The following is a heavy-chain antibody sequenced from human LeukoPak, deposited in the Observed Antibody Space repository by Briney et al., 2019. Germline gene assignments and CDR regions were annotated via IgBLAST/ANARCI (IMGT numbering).Heavy chain of an antibody. D-gene: IGHD5-18*01. J-gene: IGHJ4*02. CDR2: IWYDGSNK. CDR3: AKDLGNTAKY. Sequence: GGSLRLSCVASGFSFSRYGMHWVRQAPGKGLEWVAVIWYDGSNKYYADSVKGRFTISRDNSKNTLYLQMNSLRAEDTAVYHCAKDLGNTAKYWGQGTLVTVSS. CDR1: GFSFSRYG. V-gene: IGHV3-33*06.